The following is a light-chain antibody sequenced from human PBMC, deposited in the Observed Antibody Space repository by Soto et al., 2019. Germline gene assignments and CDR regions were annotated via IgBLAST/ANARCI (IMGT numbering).Light chain of an antibody. CDR1: SSDIGSYNL. CDR3: CSYAGNNTRV. Sequence: QSALTQPASVSGSPGQSITISCTGTSSDIGSYNLVSWYQQYPGKAPKLMIYEGSKRPSGVSNRFSGSKSGNTASLTISGLQGEDEADYYCCSYAGNNTRVFGGGTKLTVL. J-gene: IGLJ2*01. V-gene: IGLV2-23*01. CDR2: EGS.